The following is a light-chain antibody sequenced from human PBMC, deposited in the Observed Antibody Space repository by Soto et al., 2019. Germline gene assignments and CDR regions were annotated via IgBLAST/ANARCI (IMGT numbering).Light chain of an antibody. J-gene: IGKJ3*01. Sequence: EIVLTQSPGTLSLSPGERATLSCRASQSINSRYLAWYQQKPGQAPRLLIYGASSRATGIPDRFSGSGSGTDFTLTISRLEPEDFAVYSCQQFGSSTGFTFGPGTKVDIK. CDR2: GAS. CDR3: QQFGSSTGFT. CDR1: QSINSRY. V-gene: IGKV3-20*01.